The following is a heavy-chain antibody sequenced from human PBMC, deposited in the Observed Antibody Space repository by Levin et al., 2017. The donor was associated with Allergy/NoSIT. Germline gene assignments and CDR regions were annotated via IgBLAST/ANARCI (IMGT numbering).Heavy chain of an antibody. CDR1: GGSISSSSYF. D-gene: IGHD3-22*01. V-gene: IGHV4-39*01. Sequence: PSETLSLTCTVSGGSISSSSYFWGWIRQPPGKGLEWIGTIFHSGTTYYNPSLKSRVIISVETSQNQFSLNLSSVTAADTAVYYCARHRYYYDSGGVDDAFDIWGQGTLVTVSS. J-gene: IGHJ3*02. CDR2: IFHSGTT. CDR3: ARHRYYYDSGGVDDAFDI.